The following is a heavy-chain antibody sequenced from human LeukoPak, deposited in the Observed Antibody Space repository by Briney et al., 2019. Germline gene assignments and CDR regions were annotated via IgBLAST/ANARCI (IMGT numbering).Heavy chain of an antibody. D-gene: IGHD3-22*01. Sequence: PSETLSLTCTVSGGSISSSSYYWGWIRQPPGKGLEWIGSIFYSGSTYYNPSLKSRVTISVDPSKNQFSLKLSSVTAADTAVYYCASFDSSDYYLDYWGQGTLVTVSS. J-gene: IGHJ4*02. CDR3: ASFDSSDYYLDY. CDR1: GGSISSSSYY. V-gene: IGHV4-39*01. CDR2: IFYSGST.